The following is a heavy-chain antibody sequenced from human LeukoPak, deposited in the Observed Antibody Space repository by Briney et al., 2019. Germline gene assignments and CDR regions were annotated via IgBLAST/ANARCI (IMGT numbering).Heavy chain of an antibody. J-gene: IGHJ4*02. CDR1: GGSISSSSYY. D-gene: IGHD3-22*01. CDR3: AASKSSAHTYDY. CDR2: IYYSGST. V-gene: IGHV4-39*01. Sequence: SETLSLTCTVSGGSISSSSYYWGWIRQPPGKGLEWIGSIYYSGSTYYNPSLKSRVTISVDTSKNQFSLKLSSVTAADTAVYYCAASKSSAHTYDYWGQGTLVTVSS.